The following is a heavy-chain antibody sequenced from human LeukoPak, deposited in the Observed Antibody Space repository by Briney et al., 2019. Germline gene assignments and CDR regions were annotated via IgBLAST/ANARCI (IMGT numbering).Heavy chain of an antibody. J-gene: IGHJ4*02. V-gene: IGHV1-2*02. D-gene: IGHD6-13*01. CDR3: ARDPIAAAGTGGRFDY. CDR2: INPNSGGT. CDR1: GYTFTGYY. Sequence: GASVKVSCTASGYTFTGYYMHWVRQAPGQGLEWMGWINPNSGGTNYAQKFQGRVTMTRDTSISTAYMELSRLRSDDTAVYYCARDPIAAAGTGGRFDYWGQGTLVTVSS.